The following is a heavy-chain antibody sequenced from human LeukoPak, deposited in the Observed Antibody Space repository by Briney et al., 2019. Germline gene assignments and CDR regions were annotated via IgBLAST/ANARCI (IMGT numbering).Heavy chain of an antibody. CDR1: GYSSTNYG. Sequence: GASVKVSCKASGYSSTNYGISWVRQAPGQGLEWMGWIHIYRGNTNYAQKFQGRVTMTTDTSTSTVYMEVRGLRSDDTAMYYCARTALVVTPWSDWGQGTLVTVSS. CDR2: IHIYRGNT. D-gene: IGHD4-23*01. J-gene: IGHJ4*02. CDR3: ARTALVVTPWSD. V-gene: IGHV1-18*01.